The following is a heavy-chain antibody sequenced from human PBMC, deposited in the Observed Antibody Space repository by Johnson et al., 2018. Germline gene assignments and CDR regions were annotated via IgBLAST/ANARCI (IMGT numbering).Heavy chain of an antibody. CDR1: GFTFSSYG. CDR2: VSYDGTKK. D-gene: IGHD2/OR15-2a*01. Sequence: VQLVQSGGGVVQPGRSLRLSCAASGFTFSSYGMHWVRQAPGKGLEWVAVVSYDGTKKYYADSVKGRLTISRDNSKNTLCLQMNSLRGGGTAVYYFGTHFPYFDNWGQGTLVTVSS. CDR3: GTHFPYFDN. V-gene: IGHV3-30*03. J-gene: IGHJ4*02.